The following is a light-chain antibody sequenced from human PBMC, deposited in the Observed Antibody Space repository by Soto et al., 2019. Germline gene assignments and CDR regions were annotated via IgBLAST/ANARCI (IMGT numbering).Light chain of an antibody. CDR3: SSYTSSSTYV. CDR2: DVS. CDR1: SRDVGGYDY. V-gene: IGLV2-14*01. Sequence: QSVLTQPASVSGSPGQSIAISCTGTSRDVGGYDYVSRHQQHPAKPPKLMIYDVSNRPSGVSNLFSGSKSDNTASLAISGPQAEDEADYYCSSYTSSSTYVFGTGTKVTVL. J-gene: IGLJ1*01.